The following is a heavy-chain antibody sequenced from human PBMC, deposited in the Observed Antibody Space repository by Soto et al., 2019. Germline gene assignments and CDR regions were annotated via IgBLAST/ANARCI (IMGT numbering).Heavy chain of an antibody. D-gene: IGHD6-19*01. CDR1: GYSFTSYW. Sequence: PGESLKISCKGAGYSFTSYWIGWVRQMPGKGLEWMGIIYPGDSDTRYSPSFQGQVTISADKSISTAYLQWSSLKASDIAMYYCAIPREAGQNYYGVDVWGQGTTVSGSS. J-gene: IGHJ6*02. V-gene: IGHV5-51*01. CDR3: AIPREAGQNYYGVDV. CDR2: IYPGDSDT.